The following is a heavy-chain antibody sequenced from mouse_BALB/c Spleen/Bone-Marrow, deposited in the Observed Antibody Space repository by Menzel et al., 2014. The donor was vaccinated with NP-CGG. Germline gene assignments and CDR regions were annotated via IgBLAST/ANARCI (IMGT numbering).Heavy chain of an antibody. Sequence: VQLQQPGPDLVKPSQSLSLTCTVTGYSITSGYGWHWIRQFPGNKLEWMGYIHYRGSTDYNPSLKSRISITRDTSKNQSSLQLNSVTTEDTATYYCTRETTAVADFDYWGQGATLTITS. D-gene: IGHD1-1*01. CDR2: IHYRGST. J-gene: IGHJ2*01. V-gene: IGHV3-1*02. CDR3: TRETTAVADFDY. CDR1: GYSITSGYG.